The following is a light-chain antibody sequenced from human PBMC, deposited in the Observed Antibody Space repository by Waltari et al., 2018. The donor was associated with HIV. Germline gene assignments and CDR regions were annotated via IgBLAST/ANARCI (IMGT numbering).Light chain of an antibody. J-gene: IGKJ2*01. CDR1: QDISNY. V-gene: IGKV1-33*01. Sequence: DIQMTQSPSSLSASVGDRVTITCQVSQDISNYLNWYQQKPGQAPKLLIYDASHLEIGVPSRFSGSGSGADFTFTISSLQSEDIATYYCQEYDNLPMYTFGQGTKVEIK. CDR3: QEYDNLPMYT. CDR2: DAS.